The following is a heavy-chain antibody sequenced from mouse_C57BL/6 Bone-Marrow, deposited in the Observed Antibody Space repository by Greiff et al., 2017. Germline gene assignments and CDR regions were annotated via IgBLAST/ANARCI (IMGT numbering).Heavy chain of an antibody. CDR2: IDPEDGET. Sequence: VQLKESGAELVKPGASVKLSCTASGFNIKDYYIHWVKQRTEQGLEWIGRIDPEDGETTYATKFQDKATITAYTSSNPAYLQLSSLTSEDTAVYYCTRSLIYYGTNYWGQGTTLTVSS. V-gene: IGHV14-2*01. CDR1: GFNIKDYY. D-gene: IGHD1-1*01. CDR3: TRSLIYYGTNY. J-gene: IGHJ2*01.